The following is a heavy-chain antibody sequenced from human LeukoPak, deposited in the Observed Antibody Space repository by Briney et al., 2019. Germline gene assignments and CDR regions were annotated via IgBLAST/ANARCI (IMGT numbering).Heavy chain of an antibody. CDR3: ARDRVIAARRPYYFDY. CDR1: GFTFSSYS. Sequence: GGSLRLSCAASGFTFSSYSMNWVRQAPGKGLEWVSYISSSSSTIYYADSVKGRFTISRDNAKNSLYLQMNSLRAEDTAVYYCARDRVIAARRPYYFDYWGQGTLVTVSS. V-gene: IGHV3-48*01. CDR2: ISSSSSTI. J-gene: IGHJ4*02. D-gene: IGHD6-6*01.